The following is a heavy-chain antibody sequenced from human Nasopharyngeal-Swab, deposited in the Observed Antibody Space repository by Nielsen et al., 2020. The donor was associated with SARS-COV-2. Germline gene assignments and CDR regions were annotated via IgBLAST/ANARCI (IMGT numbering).Heavy chain of an antibody. CDR3: AGAVAGTGWDY. J-gene: IGHJ4*02. V-gene: IGHV4-59*01. Sequence: WIRQPPGKGLECIGYIYYSGSTNYSPSLKSRVTISVDTSKNQFSLKLSSVTAADTAVYYCAGAVAGTGWDYWGQGTLVTVSS. CDR2: IYYSGST. D-gene: IGHD6-19*01.